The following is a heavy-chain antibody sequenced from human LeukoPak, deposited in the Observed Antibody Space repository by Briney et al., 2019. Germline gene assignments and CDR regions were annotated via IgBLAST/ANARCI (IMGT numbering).Heavy chain of an antibody. CDR2: INPNSGGT. V-gene: IGHV1-2*02. CDR1: GYTFTGYY. CDR3: ARDRSGYYPDDAFDI. J-gene: IGHJ3*02. D-gene: IGHD3-3*01. Sequence: ASVEVSCKASGYTFTGYYMHWVRQAPGQGLEWMGWINPNSGGTNYAQKFQGRVTMTRDTSISTAYMELSRLRSDDTAVYYCARDRSGYYPDDAFDIWGQGTMVTVSS.